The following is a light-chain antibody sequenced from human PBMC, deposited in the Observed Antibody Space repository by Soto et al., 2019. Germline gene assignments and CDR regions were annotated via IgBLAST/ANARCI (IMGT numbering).Light chain of an antibody. Sequence: QSVLTQPPSVSGAPGQRVTISCTGSTSNIGGLHGVHWYQQLPGTAPKLLIYSDHNRPPGVPDRFSGSKSGTSASLAITGLQPEDEGDYYCQSSDSTVRGRFGGVTKLTVL. CDR2: SDH. CDR3: QSSDSTVRGR. CDR1: TSNIGGLHG. V-gene: IGLV1-40*01. J-gene: IGLJ2*01.